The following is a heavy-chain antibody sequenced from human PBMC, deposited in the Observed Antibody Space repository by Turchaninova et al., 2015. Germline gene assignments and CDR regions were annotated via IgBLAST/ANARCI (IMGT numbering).Heavy chain of an antibody. V-gene: IGHV4-39*01. CDR3: ARHVTRSVFDY. D-gene: IGHD2-21*02. CDR1: CGSLDKNISH. Sequence: QLQLPESGPELVKPSEPLSLTHLGSCGSLDKNISHRACVHQPPWKGLEWISSIDYHGTTSDNPSLKSRLTISVDTSKSQFSLNLNSVTASDTAVYFCARHVTRSVFDYWGQGALVTVSS. CDR2: IDYHGTT. J-gene: IGHJ4*02.